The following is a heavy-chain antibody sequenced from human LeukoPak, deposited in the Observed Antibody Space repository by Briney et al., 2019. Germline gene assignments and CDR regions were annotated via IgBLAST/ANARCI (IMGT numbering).Heavy chain of an antibody. CDR2: INPNSGGT. V-gene: IGHV1-2*02. J-gene: IGHJ5*02. D-gene: IGHD2-2*01. Sequence: ASVKVSCKASGYTFTDYYMHWVRQAPGQGLEWMGWINPNSGGTNYAQKFQGRVTMTRDTSISTAYMELSRLRSDDTAVYYCARDRGIVVVPAAIDWFDPWGQGTLVTVSS. CDR3: ARDRGIVVVPAAIDWFDP. CDR1: GYTFTDYY.